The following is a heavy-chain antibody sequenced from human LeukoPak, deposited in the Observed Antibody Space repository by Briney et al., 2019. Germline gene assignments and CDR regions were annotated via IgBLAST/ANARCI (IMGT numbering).Heavy chain of an antibody. CDR1: GGSISSYY. Sequence: KASETLSLTCTVSGGSISSYYWSWIRQPPGKGLEWIGYIYYSGSTNYNPSLKSRVTISVDTSKNQFSLKLSSVTAADTAVYYCARNIAAAGTYNWFDPWGQGTLVTVSS. V-gene: IGHV4-59*01. CDR3: ARNIAAAGTYNWFDP. CDR2: IYYSGST. J-gene: IGHJ5*02. D-gene: IGHD6-13*01.